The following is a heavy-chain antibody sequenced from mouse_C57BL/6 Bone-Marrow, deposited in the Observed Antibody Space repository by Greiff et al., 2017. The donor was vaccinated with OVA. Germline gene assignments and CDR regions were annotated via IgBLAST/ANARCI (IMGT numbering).Heavy chain of an antibody. CDR1: GFTFNTYA. Sequence: EVNVVESGGGLVQPKGSLKLSCAASGFTFNTYAMHWVRQAPGKGLEWVARIRSKSSNYATYYADSVKDRFTISRDDSQSMLYLQMNNLKTEDTAMYYCVREYYYGSSYGFAYWGQGTLVTVSA. CDR3: VREYYYGSSYGFAY. CDR2: IRSKSSNYAT. V-gene: IGHV10-3*01. D-gene: IGHD1-1*01. J-gene: IGHJ3*01.